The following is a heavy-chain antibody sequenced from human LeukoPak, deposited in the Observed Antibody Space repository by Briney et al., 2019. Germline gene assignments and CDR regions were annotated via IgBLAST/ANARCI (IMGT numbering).Heavy chain of an antibody. J-gene: IGHJ4*02. CDR1: GGSISSSSGDC. D-gene: IGHD4-23*01. CDR2: IYHSGST. V-gene: IGHV4-4*02. Sequence: PSETLSLTCAVSGGSISSSSGDCWTWVRQPPGKGLEWIGEIYHSGSTNYNPSLKSRVTMLLDKSKNQFSLKLSSVTAADTAVYYCARNGGNSDFDYWGQGTLVTVSS. CDR3: ARNGGNSDFDY.